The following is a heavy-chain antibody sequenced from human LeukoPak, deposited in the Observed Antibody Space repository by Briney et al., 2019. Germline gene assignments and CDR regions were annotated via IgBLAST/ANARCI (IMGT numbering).Heavy chain of an antibody. J-gene: IGHJ4*02. Sequence: LRLSCAASGFTFSDYYMSWIRQPPGKGLEWIGSIYYSGSTYYNPSLKSRVTISVDTSKNQFSLKLSSVTAADTAVYYCARRIRGFDYWGQGTLVTVSS. D-gene: IGHD2-15*01. V-gene: IGHV4-38-2*01. CDR3: ARRIRGFDY. CDR2: IYYSGST. CDR1: GFTFSDYY.